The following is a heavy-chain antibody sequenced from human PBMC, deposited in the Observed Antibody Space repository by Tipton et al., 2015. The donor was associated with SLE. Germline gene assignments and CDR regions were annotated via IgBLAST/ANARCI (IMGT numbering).Heavy chain of an antibody. CDR3: AKDGGSYHYYGMDV. D-gene: IGHD1-26*01. CDR1: GFTFSSYG. Sequence: RPLRLSCAASGFTFSSYGMHWVRQAPGKGLEWVAVIWYDGSNKYYADSVKGRFTISRDNSKNTLYLQMNSLRAEDTVVYYCAKDGGSYHYYGMDVWGQGTTVTVSS. CDR2: IWYDGSNK. V-gene: IGHV3-30*18. J-gene: IGHJ6*02.